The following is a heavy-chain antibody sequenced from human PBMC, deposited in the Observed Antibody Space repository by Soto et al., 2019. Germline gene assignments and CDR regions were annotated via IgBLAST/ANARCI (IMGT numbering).Heavy chain of an antibody. CDR3: AKDEGVGVTLGLFDY. V-gene: IGHV3-30*18. CDR2: MSSDGSKI. Sequence: QVQLVESGGDAVQPGESLRLSCVASGFDFTYYAMHWVRQAPGKGLESVAVMSSDGSKIHHTDSVKGRFTISRDNSKNTLYLQMNSLRKEDTAVYFCAKDEGVGVTLGLFDYWGQGTLVSVSS. CDR1: GFDFTYYA. J-gene: IGHJ4*02. D-gene: IGHD1-26*01.